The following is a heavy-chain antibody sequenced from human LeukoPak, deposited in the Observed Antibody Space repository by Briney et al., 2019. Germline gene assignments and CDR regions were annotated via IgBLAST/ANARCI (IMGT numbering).Heavy chain of an antibody. Sequence: ASVKVSCKASGYTFTSNYIHWVRQAPGQGLEWMGMIYPRDGSTSYAQKFQGRVTVTRDTSTSTVHMELSGLRSEDTAVYYYARDQGGFDYWGQGTLVTVSS. V-gene: IGHV1-46*01. CDR2: IYPRDGST. CDR3: ARDQGGFDY. CDR1: GYTFTSNY. J-gene: IGHJ4*02.